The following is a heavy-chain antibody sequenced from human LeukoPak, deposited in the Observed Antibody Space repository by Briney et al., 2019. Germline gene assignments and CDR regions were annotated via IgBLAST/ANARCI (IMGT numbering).Heavy chain of an antibody. D-gene: IGHD6-6*01. CDR2: INHRGSS. J-gene: IGHJ1*01. CDR1: GGSFSGYY. CDR3: VRLLQYSSSSRYFQH. Sequence: SETLSLTCGVFGGSFSGYYWTWLRQPPGKGLEWIGQINHRGSSHYNPSLRSRVTISVDTSKTQFSLKMTSVTAADTAVYYCVRLLQYSSSSRYFQHWGQGSLVTVSS. V-gene: IGHV4-34*01.